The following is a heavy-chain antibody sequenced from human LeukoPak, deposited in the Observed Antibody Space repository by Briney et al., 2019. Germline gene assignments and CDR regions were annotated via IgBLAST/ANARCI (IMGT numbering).Heavy chain of an antibody. CDR1: GFTFSDYY. CDR2: ISGSGTTI. CDR3: ARGPDYDILADYFDY. V-gene: IGHV3-11*01. D-gene: IGHD3-9*01. Sequence: PGGSLRLSCAASGFTFSDYYMSWIRQAPGKGLEWVSYISGSGTTIYYADSVKGRFTISRDNAKNSLYLQMNSLRAEDTAVYYCARGPDYDILADYFDYWGQGTLVTVSS. J-gene: IGHJ4*02.